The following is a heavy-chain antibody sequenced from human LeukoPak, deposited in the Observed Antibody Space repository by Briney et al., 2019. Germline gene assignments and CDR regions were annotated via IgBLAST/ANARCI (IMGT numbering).Heavy chain of an antibody. CDR1: GFTFSSYA. Sequence: GGSLRLSCVVSGFTFSSYAMNWVRQAPGKGLECVSYISSSGDTTYHADSVRGRFTISRDNSKNTLHLQMNSLRAEDTAVYYCAKAKDYDFWSGNDYWGQGTLVTVSS. CDR3: AKAKDYDFWSGNDY. D-gene: IGHD3-3*01. CDR2: ISSSGDTT. J-gene: IGHJ4*02. V-gene: IGHV3-23*01.